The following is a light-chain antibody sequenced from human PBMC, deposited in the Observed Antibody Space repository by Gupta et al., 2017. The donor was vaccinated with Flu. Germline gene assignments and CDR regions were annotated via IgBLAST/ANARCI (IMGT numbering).Light chain of an antibody. J-gene: IGKJ2*01. V-gene: IGKV3-15*01. Sequence: GERATRSCRASQTINSNLAWYQQKPGQAPRLLIYGASTRATGIPARFSGSGSGTEFTLTISSLQSEDFAVYYCQQYNDWPLTFGQGTNLEIK. CDR2: GAS. CDR1: QTINSN. CDR3: QQYNDWPLT.